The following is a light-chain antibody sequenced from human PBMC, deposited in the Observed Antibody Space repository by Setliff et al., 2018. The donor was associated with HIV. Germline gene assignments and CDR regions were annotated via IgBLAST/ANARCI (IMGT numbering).Light chain of an antibody. Sequence: QSVLAQPASVSGSPGQSITISCTGTSSDVGSYNLVSWYQQHPGKAPKLMIYKVNKRPSGVSYRFSGSKSGNTASLTISGLQAEDEADYYCCSYAGSSTYVFGTGTKVTV. J-gene: IGLJ1*01. CDR3: CSYAGSSTYV. CDR1: SSDVGSYNL. CDR2: KVN. V-gene: IGLV2-23*02.